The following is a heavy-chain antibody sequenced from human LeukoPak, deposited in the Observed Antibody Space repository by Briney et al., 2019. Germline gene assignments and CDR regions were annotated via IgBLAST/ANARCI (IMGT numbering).Heavy chain of an antibody. D-gene: IGHD2-21*02. V-gene: IGHV3-7*03. CDR2: IKPDEGEK. CDR3: ARDCGGDCYSHYFDY. Sequence: GGSLRLSCAASGFTFSSDWMSWVRQPPGEGLGWVANIKPDEGEKNYVDSVKGPFTLSRDNAKNSLYMQMNSLRADDTAVYYCARDCGGDCYSHYFDYWGKGTLVTVSS. CDR1: GFTFSSDW. J-gene: IGHJ4*02.